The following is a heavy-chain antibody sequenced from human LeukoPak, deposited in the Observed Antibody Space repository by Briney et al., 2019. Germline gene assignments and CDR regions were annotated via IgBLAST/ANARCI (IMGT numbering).Heavy chain of an antibody. D-gene: IGHD2-15*01. CDR3: AKAPHTGSAPGY. CDR2: IYLSGDT. J-gene: IGHJ4*02. Sequence: SGTLSLTCAVSGGSITNSHWWSLVRQPPGKGLEWIGVIYLSGDTDYNPSLKSRVTISIEKSKKQFSLKLTSVPAADTAVYDCAKAPHTGSAPGYWGQGTLVTVSS. V-gene: IGHV4-4*02. CDR1: GGSITNSHW.